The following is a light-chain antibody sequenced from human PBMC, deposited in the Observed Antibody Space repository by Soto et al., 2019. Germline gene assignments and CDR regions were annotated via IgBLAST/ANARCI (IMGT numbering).Light chain of an antibody. CDR2: GAS. V-gene: IGKV3D-20*02. CDR1: QSVSSSD. Sequence: EIVLTQSPGTLSLSPGERATLSCRASQSVSSSDLAWYQQKPAQAPRLLIYGASNRATGIPARFSGSGSGTDFTLTISSLEPEDFAVYYCQQRSNWPITFGQGTRLEIK. J-gene: IGKJ5*01. CDR3: QQRSNWPIT.